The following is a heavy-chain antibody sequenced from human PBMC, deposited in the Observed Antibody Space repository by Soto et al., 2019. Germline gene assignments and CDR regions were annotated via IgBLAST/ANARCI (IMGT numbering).Heavy chain of an antibody. CDR2: ISSSSGYI. CDR3: ARDPNSGSYPHYGMDV. Sequence: PGGSLRLSCAASGFIFNAYSMNWVRQAPGKGLEWVSSISSSSGYIFYADSVKGRFTISRDNAKNSLYLQMNSLRAEDTAVYYCARDPNSGSYPHYGMDVWGQGTTVTVPS. V-gene: IGHV3-21*01. D-gene: IGHD1-26*01. J-gene: IGHJ6*02. CDR1: GFIFNAYS.